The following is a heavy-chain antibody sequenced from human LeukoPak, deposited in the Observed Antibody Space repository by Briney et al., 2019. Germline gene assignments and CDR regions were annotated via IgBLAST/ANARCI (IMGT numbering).Heavy chain of an antibody. CDR1: GYTFTGYY. D-gene: IGHD3-3*01. V-gene: IGHV1-2*02. J-gene: IGHJ5*02. Sequence: ASVKVSCKASGYTFTGYYMHWVRQAPGQGLEWMGWINPNSGGTNYAQKFQGRVTMTRDTSISTAYMELSRLRSDDTAVYYCAGVPHYDFWSAHSWGQGTLVTVSS. CDR3: AGVPHYDFWSAHS. CDR2: INPNSGGT.